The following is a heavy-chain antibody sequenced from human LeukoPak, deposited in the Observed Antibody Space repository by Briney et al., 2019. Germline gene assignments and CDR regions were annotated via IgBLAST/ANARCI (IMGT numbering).Heavy chain of an antibody. D-gene: IGHD3-9*01. Sequence: SETLSLTCTVSGDSITSSSYYWAWIRQSPGKGLEFIGTIYYSGSTYYNPSLKSRVTISVDTSKNQFSLKLSSVTAADTAVYYCARGFDYDILTGYYGSGNYYFDYWGQGTLVTVSS. J-gene: IGHJ4*02. CDR2: IYYSGST. CDR1: GDSITSSSYY. V-gene: IGHV4-39*07. CDR3: ARGFDYDILTGYYGSGNYYFDY.